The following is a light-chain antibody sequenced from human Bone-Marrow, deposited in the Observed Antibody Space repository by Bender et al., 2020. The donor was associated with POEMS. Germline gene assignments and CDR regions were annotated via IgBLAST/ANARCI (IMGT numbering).Light chain of an antibody. J-gene: IGLJ1*01. V-gene: IGLV1-36*01. Sequence: QSVVTQPPSLSEAPRQRVTISCSGSSSNIGNNAVNWYQELPGKAPKLLIYANNNRPSGVPDRFSASRSGTSASLATTKLHAYHEAVCSCASYYVRLSHSVYRTCTNVTVL. CDR3: ASYYVRLSHSV. CDR2: ANN. CDR1: SSNIGNNA.